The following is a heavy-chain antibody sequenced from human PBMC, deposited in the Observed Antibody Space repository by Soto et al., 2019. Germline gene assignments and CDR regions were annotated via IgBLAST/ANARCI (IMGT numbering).Heavy chain of an antibody. Sequence: GASVKVSCTAYGYTFPDYYINWVRKAPGQGLEWMGWINPDSGASNFAQRFQGRVAGTRDTYISTAYMELSRLTSHDAALYYCARDQWPAARTNFYNYLMSVWGQGTSVTVSS. CDR2: INPDSGAS. CDR1: GYTFPDYY. J-gene: IGHJ6*02. D-gene: IGHD2-2*01. CDR3: ARDQWPAARTNFYNYLMSV. V-gene: IGHV1-2*02.